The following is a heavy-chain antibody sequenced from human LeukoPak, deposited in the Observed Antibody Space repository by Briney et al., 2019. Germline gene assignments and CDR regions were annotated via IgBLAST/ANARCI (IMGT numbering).Heavy chain of an antibody. Sequence: PGGSLRLSCAASGFTFSNYAMTWVRKAPGMGLEWVSSISGSGSSSYYADSVKGRFTVSRDNSKNTLHLQMNSLRAEDTAVYYCAKDFLYNVVDYWGQGTLVAVSS. V-gene: IGHV3-23*01. CDR1: GFTFSNYA. D-gene: IGHD3-10*01. J-gene: IGHJ4*02. CDR3: AKDFLYNVVDY. CDR2: ISGSGSSS.